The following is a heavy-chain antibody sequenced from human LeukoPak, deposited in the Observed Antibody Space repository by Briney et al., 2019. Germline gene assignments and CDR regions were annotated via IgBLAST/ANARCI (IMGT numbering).Heavy chain of an antibody. CDR2: IKSKAHGGTT. CDR3: SRDYSIVKTTIFLDY. CDR1: GFTFRDHA. D-gene: IGHD1-26*01. V-gene: IGHV3-49*03. J-gene: IGHJ4*02. Sequence: GGSLRLSCTPSGFTFRDHAMSWFRQAPGKGLEWVGLIKSKAHGGTTESAASVKGRFTISRDDAKSIAYLQMNSLKTEDTAVYYCSRDYSIVKTTIFLDYWGQGTLVTVSS.